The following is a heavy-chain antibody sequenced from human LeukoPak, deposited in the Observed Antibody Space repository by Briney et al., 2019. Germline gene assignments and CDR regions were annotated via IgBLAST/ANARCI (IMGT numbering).Heavy chain of an antibody. CDR3: ARAPSEIGGYYPEYFRH. J-gene: IGHJ1*01. CDR1: GFTFSSYW. D-gene: IGHD3-22*01. V-gene: IGHV3-74*01. Sequence: GGSLRLSCAASGFTFSSYWMHWVRQAPGKGLVWVSRIKSDGSTRYADSVKGRFTISRDNAKNTVSLQVNSLRAEDTGVYYCARAPSEIGGYYPEYFRHWGQGTLVTVSP. CDR2: IKSDGST.